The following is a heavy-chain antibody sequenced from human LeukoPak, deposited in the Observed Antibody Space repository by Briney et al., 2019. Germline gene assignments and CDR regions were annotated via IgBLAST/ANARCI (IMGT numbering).Heavy chain of an antibody. CDR2: IYYSGST. CDR3: ARAAAGTVGGYYYMDV. Sequence: PSETLSLTCTVSGGSISSSSYCWGWIRQPPGKGLEWIGSIYYSGSTYYNPSLKGRVTISVDTSKNQFSLKLSSVTAADTAVYYCARAAAGTVGGYYYMDVWGKGTTVTVSS. V-gene: IGHV4-39*07. D-gene: IGHD6-13*01. J-gene: IGHJ6*03. CDR1: GGSISSSSYC.